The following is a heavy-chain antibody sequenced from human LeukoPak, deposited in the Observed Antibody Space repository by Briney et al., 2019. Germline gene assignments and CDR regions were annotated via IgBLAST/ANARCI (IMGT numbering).Heavy chain of an antibody. Sequence: GGSLRLSCAASGFTFSSYAMSWVRQAPGKGLEWVSLISGSGGSTYYADSVKGRFTISRDNSKNTLYLQMNSLRADDTAVYHCAKAGILQGSSSGLKYFDLRGRGTLVTASS. CDR3: AKAGILQGSSSGLKYFDL. CDR2: ISGSGGST. CDR1: GFTFSSYA. D-gene: IGHD6-6*01. J-gene: IGHJ2*01. V-gene: IGHV3-23*01.